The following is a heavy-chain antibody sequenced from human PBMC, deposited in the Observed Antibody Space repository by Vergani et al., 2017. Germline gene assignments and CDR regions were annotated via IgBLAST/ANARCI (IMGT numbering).Heavy chain of an antibody. Sequence: QVQLEESGGGVVQPGRSLRLSCAGSGFTLSSHAMHWVRQAPGKGLEWVAFIWYDGSKEYYADSVKGRFTISRDNSKNTLYLQMNSLRAEDTAVYYCARPDPNGSGSVGWFDPWGQGTLVTVSS. V-gene: IGHV3-33*01. J-gene: IGHJ5*02. D-gene: IGHD3-10*01. CDR1: GFTLSSHA. CDR2: IWYDGSKE. CDR3: ARPDPNGSGSVGWFDP.